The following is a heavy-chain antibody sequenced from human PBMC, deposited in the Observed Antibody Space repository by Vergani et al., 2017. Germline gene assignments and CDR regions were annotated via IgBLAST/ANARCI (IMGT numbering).Heavy chain of an antibody. CDR1: GFTFSSYA. CDR3: ASKGGYSSSFYDY. D-gene: IGHD6-13*01. Sequence: EVQLLESGGGLVQPGGSLRLSCAASGFTFSSYAMTWVRQAPGKGLEWVSVIYSGGRSTYYADSVKGRFTISRDNAKNSLYLQMNSLRAEDTAVYYCASKGGYSSSFYDYWGQGTLVTVSS. J-gene: IGHJ4*02. V-gene: IGHV3-23*03. CDR2: IYSGGRST.